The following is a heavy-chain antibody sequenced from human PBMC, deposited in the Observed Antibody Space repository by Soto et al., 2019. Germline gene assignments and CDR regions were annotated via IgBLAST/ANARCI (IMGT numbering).Heavy chain of an antibody. CDR3: ASGYCVSSSCSYLDL. CDR2: IYYSGTT. J-gene: IGHJ2*01. D-gene: IGHD2-2*01. V-gene: IGHV4-31*03. CDR1: GGSIDSGGSY. Sequence: QVQLQESGPGLVKPSQTLSLTCTVSGGSIDSGGSYWSWIRQSPGEGLEWLGYIYYSGTTYYNPSLKSRVSXSXAXSEXQFSRKLNSVTAADTAIYYCASGYCVSSSCSYLDLWGRGTLVTVSS.